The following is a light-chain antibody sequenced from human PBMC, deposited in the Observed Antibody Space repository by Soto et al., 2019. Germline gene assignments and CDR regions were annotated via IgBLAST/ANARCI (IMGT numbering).Light chain of an antibody. CDR2: DGS. CDR1: QSLSRQ. J-gene: IGKJ4*01. Sequence: EIVMTQSRATLSLSPGERAILFCRASQSLSRQFAWYQQRPGQPPRLLIYDGSKRAPGIPARFSGSGSGTDYPLTISDIEAEDFAVYYCEQRTNWPPLTFGGGTKVEVK. CDR3: EQRTNWPPLT. V-gene: IGKV3-11*01.